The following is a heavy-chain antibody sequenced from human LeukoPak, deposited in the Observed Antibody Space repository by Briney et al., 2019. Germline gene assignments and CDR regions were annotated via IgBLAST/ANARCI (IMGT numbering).Heavy chain of an antibody. J-gene: IGHJ4*02. Sequence: EASVNVSCKASGYTFTSYGISWVRQAPGQGLEWMGWISAYNGNTNYAQKLQGRVTMTTDTSTSTAYMELRSLRSEDTAVYYCARDSGHRRYFDYWGQGTLVTVSS. CDR3: ARDSGHRRYFDY. V-gene: IGHV1-18*01. D-gene: IGHD3-9*01. CDR2: ISAYNGNT. CDR1: GYTFTSYG.